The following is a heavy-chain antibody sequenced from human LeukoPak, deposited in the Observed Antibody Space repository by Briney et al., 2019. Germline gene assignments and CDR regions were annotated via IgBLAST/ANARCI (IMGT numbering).Heavy chain of an antibody. D-gene: IGHD3-16*01. CDR3: ARRGGSVTDFDY. V-gene: IGHV1-46*01. CDR1: GYTFTSYG. CDR2: INPSGGST. Sequence: ASVKVSCKASGYTFTSYGISWVRQAPGQGLEWMGIINPSGGSTSYAQKFQGRVTMTRDMSTSTVYMELSSLRSEDTAVYYCARRGGSVTDFDYWGQGTLVTVSS. J-gene: IGHJ4*02.